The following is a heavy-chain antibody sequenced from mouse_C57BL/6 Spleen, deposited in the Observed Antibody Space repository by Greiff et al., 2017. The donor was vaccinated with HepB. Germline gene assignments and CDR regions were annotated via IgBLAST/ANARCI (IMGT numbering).Heavy chain of an antibody. J-gene: IGHJ1*03. CDR3: ARRGIYYDYEGWYFDV. Sequence: EVQVVESGGGLVQPGESLKLSCESNEYEFPSHDMSWVRKTPEKRLELVAAINSDGGSTYYPDTMERRFIISRDKTKKTLYLQMSRLRAEGTAVYYCARRGIYYDYEGWYFDVWGTGTTVTVSS. V-gene: IGHV5-2*01. D-gene: IGHD2-4*01. CDR1: EYEFPSHD. CDR2: INSDGGST.